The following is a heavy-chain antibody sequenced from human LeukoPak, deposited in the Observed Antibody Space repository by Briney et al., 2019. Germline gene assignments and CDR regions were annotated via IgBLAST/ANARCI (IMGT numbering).Heavy chain of an antibody. CDR2: IYYSGST. V-gene: IGHV4-59*08. Sequence: PSETLSLTCTVSGGSISSYYWSWIRQPPGKGLEWIGYIYYSGSTNYNPSPKSRVTISVDTSKNQFSLKLSSVTAADTAVYYCASGTTGWDYFDNWGQGTLVTVSS. CDR3: ASGTTGWDYFDN. D-gene: IGHD1/OR15-1a*01. J-gene: IGHJ4*02. CDR1: GGSISSYY.